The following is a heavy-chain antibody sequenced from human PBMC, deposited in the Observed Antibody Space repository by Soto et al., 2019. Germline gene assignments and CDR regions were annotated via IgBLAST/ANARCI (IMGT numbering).Heavy chain of an antibody. J-gene: IGHJ6*02. CDR1: EVTSCSYA. CDR3: AKDLGWEPQDYYYYGMDV. V-gene: IGHV3-23*01. CDR2: ISGSGGST. D-gene: IGHD1-26*01. Sequence: LRDASGVAEVTSCSYAMRRVIKTPGKGLEWVSAISGSGGSTYYADSVKGRFTISRDNSKNTLYLQMNSLRAEDTAVYYCAKDLGWEPQDYYYYGMDVWGQGTTVTVSS.